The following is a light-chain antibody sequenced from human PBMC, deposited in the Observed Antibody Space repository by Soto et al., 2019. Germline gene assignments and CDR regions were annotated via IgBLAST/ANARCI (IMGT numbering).Light chain of an antibody. J-gene: IGLJ2*01. V-gene: IGLV3-21*04. CDR3: QVWDSSYVV. CDR1: NIGSKS. CDR2: YDS. Sequence: SYELTQPHSVSVAPGKTARITCGGNNIGSKSVHGYQQKPGQAPVLVIYYDSDRPSGIPERFSGSNSGNTATLTISRVEAGDEADYYCQVWDSSYVVFGGGTKLTVL.